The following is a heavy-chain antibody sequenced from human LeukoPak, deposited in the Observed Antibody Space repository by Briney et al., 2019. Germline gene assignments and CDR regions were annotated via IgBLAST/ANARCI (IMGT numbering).Heavy chain of an antibody. Sequence: GGSLRLSCAASGFTFSSYWMHWVRQAPGKGLVWVSRVNSDGSSTSYADSVKGRFTISRDNAKNRLYLQMNSLRAEDTAVYYCAKDPLLYGSGSYYFDYWGQGTLVTVSS. CDR2: VNSDGSST. CDR3: AKDPLLYGSGSYYFDY. CDR1: GFTFSSYW. V-gene: IGHV3-74*01. D-gene: IGHD3-10*01. J-gene: IGHJ4*02.